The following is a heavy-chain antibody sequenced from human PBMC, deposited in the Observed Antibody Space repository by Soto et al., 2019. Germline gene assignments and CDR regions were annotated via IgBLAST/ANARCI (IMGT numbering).Heavy chain of an antibody. CDR3: ASLAAAVFRVDY. J-gene: IGHJ4*02. CDR1: GGSISSSSYY. D-gene: IGHD6-13*01. V-gene: IGHV4-39*01. Sequence: SETLSLTCTVSGGSISSSSYYWGWIRQPPGKGLEWIGSIYYSGSTYYNPSLKSRVTISVDTSKNQFSLKLSSVTAADTAVYYCASLAAAVFRVDYWGQGTLVTVSS. CDR2: IYYSGST.